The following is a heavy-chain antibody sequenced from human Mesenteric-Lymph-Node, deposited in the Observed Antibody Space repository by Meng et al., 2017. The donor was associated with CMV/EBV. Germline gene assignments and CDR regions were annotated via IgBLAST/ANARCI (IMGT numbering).Heavy chain of an antibody. Sequence: YPFASYYMHWVRQAPGQGLEWMGIINPSGGSTSYAQKFQGRVTMTRDTSTSTVYMELSSLRSEDTAVYYCARDIVVVPAAPGSWFDPWGQGTLVTVSS. V-gene: IGHV1-46*01. J-gene: IGHJ5*02. CDR3: ARDIVVVPAAPGSWFDP. CDR1: YPFASYY. D-gene: IGHD2-2*01. CDR2: INPSGGST.